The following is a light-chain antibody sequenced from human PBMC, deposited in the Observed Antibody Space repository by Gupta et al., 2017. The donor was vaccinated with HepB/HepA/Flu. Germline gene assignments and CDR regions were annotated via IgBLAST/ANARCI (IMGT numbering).Light chain of an antibody. CDR3: CSYTTNGRWV. CDR2: DVS. V-gene: IGLV2-14*03. Sequence: QSALTQPASVSGSPGQWITISCTATSSDVGGYDYVSWYQQHPDKAPKRLIYDVSNRPSGVSNRFSGSKSGNTASLTISGLQTEDEGDYFCCSYTTNGRWVFGGGTKLTVL. J-gene: IGLJ3*02. CDR1: SSDVGGYDY.